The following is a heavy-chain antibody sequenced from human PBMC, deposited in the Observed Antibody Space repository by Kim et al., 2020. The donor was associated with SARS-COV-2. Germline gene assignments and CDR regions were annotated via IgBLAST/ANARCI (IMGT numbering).Heavy chain of an antibody. D-gene: IGHD6-6*01. CDR3: ARLEYSSSSRLFDP. CDR1: GGSVSSSNYY. Sequence: SETLSLTCTVSGGSVSSSNYYWGWIRQPPGKGLEWIGNIYYTGDTYYNPSLKRLVTISVHTSKNHFSLKLSSLTAADTAVYYCARLEYSSSSRLFDPWGQGTLVTVSS. V-gene: IGHV4-39*02. J-gene: IGHJ5*02. CDR2: IYYTGDT.